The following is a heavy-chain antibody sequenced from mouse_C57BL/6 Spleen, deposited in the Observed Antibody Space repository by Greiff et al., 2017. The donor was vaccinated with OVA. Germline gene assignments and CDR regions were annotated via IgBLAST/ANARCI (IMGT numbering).Heavy chain of an antibody. V-gene: IGHV1-52*01. J-gene: IGHJ2*01. D-gene: IGHD1-1*01. CDR1: GYTFTSYW. Sequence: QVQLKQPGAELVRPGSSVKLSCKASGYTFTSYWMHWVKQRPIQGLEWIGNIDPSDSETQYNQKFKDKATLTVDKSSSTAYMQLSSLTSEDSAVYYCARGITTVDYWGQGTTLTVSS. CDR2: IDPSDSET. CDR3: ARGITTVDY.